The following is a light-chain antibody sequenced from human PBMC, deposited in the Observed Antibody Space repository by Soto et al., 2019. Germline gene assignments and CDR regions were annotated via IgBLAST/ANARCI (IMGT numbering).Light chain of an antibody. J-gene: IGKJ4*01. CDR2: DSS. V-gene: IGKV3-11*01. CDR1: QSVSSY. Sequence: EIVLTQFPATLSLSPGERASLSCRASQSVSSYLAWYQQKRGQAPRLLIYDSSNRATGIPARFSGSGSGTDFSLTISSLEPEDFATYYCQQLNGYPPSFGGGTKVDIK. CDR3: QQLNGYPPS.